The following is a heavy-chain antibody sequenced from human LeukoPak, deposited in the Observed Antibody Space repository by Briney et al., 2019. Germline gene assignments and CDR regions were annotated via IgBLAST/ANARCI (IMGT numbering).Heavy chain of an antibody. CDR1: GFTFSNYE. D-gene: IGHD5-18*01. V-gene: IGHV3-48*03. CDR3: AKYSLRYGYMDV. J-gene: IGHJ6*03. CDR2: ISSSGSDI. Sequence: GGSLRLSCAASGFTFSNYEMHWVRQAPGKGLEWVSYISSSGSDIYYADSVKGRFTISRDNAKNTLYLQMNSLRAEDTAVYYCAKYSLRYGYMDVWGKGTTVTISS.